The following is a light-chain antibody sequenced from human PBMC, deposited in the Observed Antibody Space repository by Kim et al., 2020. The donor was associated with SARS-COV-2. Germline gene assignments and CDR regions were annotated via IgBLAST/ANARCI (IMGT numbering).Light chain of an antibody. Sequence: QSVLTQPPSVSGAPVQRVTISCTGSSSNIGAGYDVHWYQQLPGTAPKLLIYGNNNRPSGVPDRFSGSKSGTSASLAITGLQAEDEADYYCQSYDSSLSGSVFGGGTQLTVL. V-gene: IGLV1-40*01. J-gene: IGLJ2*01. CDR2: GNN. CDR1: SSNIGAGYD. CDR3: QSYDSSLSGSV.